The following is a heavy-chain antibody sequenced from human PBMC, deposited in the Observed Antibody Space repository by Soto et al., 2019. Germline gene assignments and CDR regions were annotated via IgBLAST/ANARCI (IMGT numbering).Heavy chain of an antibody. CDR1: GGSISSGGYY. CDR3: ASGPALLWFGELSGPPSGMDV. Sequence: SEALSLTCTVCGGSISSGGYYWSWIRQHPGKGLEWIGYIYYSGSTYYNPSLKSRVTISVDTSKNQFSLKLSSVTAADTAVYYCASGPALLWFGELSGPPSGMDVWGQGTTVTVSS. D-gene: IGHD3-10*01. CDR2: IYYSGST. J-gene: IGHJ6*02. V-gene: IGHV4-31*03.